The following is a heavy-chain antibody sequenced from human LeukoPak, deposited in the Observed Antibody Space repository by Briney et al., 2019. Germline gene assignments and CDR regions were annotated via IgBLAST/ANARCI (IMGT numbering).Heavy chain of an antibody. CDR2: ISHNGST. CDR3: ARGGLWGGGYNF. J-gene: IGHJ4*02. CDR1: GASFSGYY. Sequence: SETLSLTCAVSGASFSGYYWTWIRQPPGQGLEWIGEISHNGSTNYNPSLKSRVTISIDTSTNQFSLKLPSVAAADTAVYYCARGGLWGGGYNFWGQGTLVTVSS. D-gene: IGHD5-12*01. V-gene: IGHV4-34*01.